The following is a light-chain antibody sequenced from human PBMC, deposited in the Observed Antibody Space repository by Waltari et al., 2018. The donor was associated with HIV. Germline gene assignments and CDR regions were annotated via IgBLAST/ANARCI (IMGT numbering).Light chain of an antibody. Sequence: DIQMTQSQSSLSASVGDRVTITCRASQGINNFLAWFQQKPGQAPKSLIYAAFSLQSGVPSRFSGSGSGSDFTLTISSLQPDDFATYYCQQYKSYPLTFGGGTRVEIK. CDR3: QQYKSYPLT. V-gene: IGKV1-16*01. J-gene: IGKJ4*01. CDR1: QGINNF. CDR2: AAF.